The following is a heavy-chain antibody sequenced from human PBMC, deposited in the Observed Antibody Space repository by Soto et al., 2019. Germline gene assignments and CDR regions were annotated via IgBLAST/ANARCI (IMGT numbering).Heavy chain of an antibody. Sequence: QVQLAQSPAEVKKPGASVRVSCKASGYTFIKYGIAWVRQAPGQGLEWMGWISPYDDKTSYAQTCQGRGTLPADRATRTVYLDLRSLKSNDTAVYYCARGGYYDNVWGKLSHYGLDKWGQGTSVTVSS. CDR3: ARGGYYDNVWGKLSHYGLDK. V-gene: IGHV1-18*01. J-gene: IGHJ6*02. CDR1: GYTFIKYG. D-gene: IGHD3-16*01. CDR2: ISPYDDKT.